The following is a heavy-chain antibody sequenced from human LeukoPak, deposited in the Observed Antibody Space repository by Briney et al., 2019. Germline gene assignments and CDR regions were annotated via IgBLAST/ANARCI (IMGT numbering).Heavy chain of an antibody. CDR3: ASGYSYVIGDY. V-gene: IGHV4-34*01. CDR1: GGSFSGYY. CDR2: INHSGST. J-gene: IGHJ4*02. D-gene: IGHD5-18*01. Sequence: SETLSLTCAVYGGSFSGYYWSWIRQPPGKGLEWIGEINHSGSTNYNPSLKSRVTISVDTSKNQFSLKLSSVTAADTAVYYCASGYSYVIGDYWGQGTLVTVSS.